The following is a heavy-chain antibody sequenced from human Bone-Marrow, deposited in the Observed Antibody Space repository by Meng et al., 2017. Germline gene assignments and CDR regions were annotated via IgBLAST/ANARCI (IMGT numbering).Heavy chain of an antibody. D-gene: IGHD4-23*01. V-gene: IGHV3-23*01. CDR3: AREVDYGGPWFDP. CDR1: GFTFSSYA. J-gene: IGHJ5*02. CDR2: ISGSGGST. Sequence: GESLKISCAASGFTFSSYAMSWVRQAPGKGLEWVSAISGSGGSTYYADSVKGRFTISRDNAKNSLYLQMNSLRAEDTAVYYCAREVDYGGPWFDPWGQGTLVTVSS.